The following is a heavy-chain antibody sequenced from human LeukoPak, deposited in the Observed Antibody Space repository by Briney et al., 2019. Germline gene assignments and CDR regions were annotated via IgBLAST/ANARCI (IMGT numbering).Heavy chain of an antibody. Sequence: SETLSLTCAVYGGSFSGYYWSWIRQPPGKGLEWIGYIYYSGSTNYNPSLKSRVTISVDTSKNQFSLKLSSVTAADTAVYYCARTSGVGYYYYMDVWGKGTTVTVSS. CDR2: IYYSGST. J-gene: IGHJ6*03. CDR3: ARTSGVGYYYYMDV. D-gene: IGHD3-10*01. V-gene: IGHV4-59*01. CDR1: GGSFSGYY.